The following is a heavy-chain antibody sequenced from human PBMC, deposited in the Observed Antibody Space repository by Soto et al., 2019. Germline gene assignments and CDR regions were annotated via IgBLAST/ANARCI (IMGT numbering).Heavy chain of an antibody. CDR3: ARPLPDTYYYDSSGYSLDY. CDR1: GFTFSSYA. V-gene: IGHV3-30-3*01. J-gene: IGHJ4*02. D-gene: IGHD3-22*01. Sequence: QVQLVESGGGVVQPGRSLRLSCAASGFTFSSYAMHWVRQAPGKGLEWVAVISYDGSNKYYADSVKGRFTSSRDNSKNTLYLQMNSLRAEDTAVYYCARPLPDTYYYDSSGYSLDYWGQGTLVTVSS. CDR2: ISYDGSNK.